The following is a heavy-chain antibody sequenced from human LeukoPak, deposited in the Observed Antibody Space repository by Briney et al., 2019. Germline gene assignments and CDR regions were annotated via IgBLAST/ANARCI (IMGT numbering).Heavy chain of an antibody. CDR2: INHSGST. CDR3: ARVDWSAVYYYYGMDV. V-gene: IGHV4-34*01. J-gene: IGHJ6*02. CDR1: GGSFSGYY. D-gene: IGHD3/OR15-3a*01. Sequence: PSETLSLTCAVYGGSFSGYYWSWIRQPPGKGLEWIGEINHSGSTNYNPSLKSRVTISVDTSKSQFSLKLSSVTAADTAVYYCARVDWSAVYYYYGMDVWGQGTTVTVSS.